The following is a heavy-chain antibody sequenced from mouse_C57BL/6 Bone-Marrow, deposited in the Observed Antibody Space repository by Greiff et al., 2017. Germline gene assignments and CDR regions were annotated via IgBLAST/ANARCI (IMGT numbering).Heavy chain of an antibody. CDR2: ISSGGSYT. CDR1: GFTFSSYG. V-gene: IGHV5-6*01. D-gene: IGHD1-1*02. CDR3: AEGVGDY. J-gene: IGHJ4*01. Sequence: EVNVVESGGDLVKPGGSLKLSCAASGFTFSSYGMSWVRQTPDKRLEWVATISSGGSYTYYPDSVKGRFTISRDNAKNTLYLQMSSLKSEDTAMYYCAEGVGDYWGQGTSVTVSS.